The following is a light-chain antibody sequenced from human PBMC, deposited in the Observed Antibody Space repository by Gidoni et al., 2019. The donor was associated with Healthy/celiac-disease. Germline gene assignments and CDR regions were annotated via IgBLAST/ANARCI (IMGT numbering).Light chain of an antibody. V-gene: IGLV4-69*01. Sequence: QLVLTQSPSASASLGASVNLTCTLSSGHRSYAIAWHQQQPEKGPRYLMKLNSDGSHNKGDGIPDRFSGSSSGAERYLTISSLQSDDEADYYCQTWGTGIRVFGGGTKLTVL. CDR1: SGHRSYA. J-gene: IGLJ2*01. CDR3: QTWGTGIRV. CDR2: LNSDGSH.